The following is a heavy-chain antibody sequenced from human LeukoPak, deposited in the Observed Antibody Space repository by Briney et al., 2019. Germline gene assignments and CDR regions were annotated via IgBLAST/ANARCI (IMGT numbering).Heavy chain of an antibody. CDR2: IYSGGSP. CDR3: ARAAGYSGNYRYYFDY. D-gene: IGHD1-26*01. Sequence: GGSLRLSCAASGFTVSSNYMSWVRQAPGKGLEWVSVIYSGGSPYYADSVKGRFTISRDNSKNTLYLQMISLRAEDTAVYYCARAAGYSGNYRYYFDYWGQGTLVTVSS. V-gene: IGHV3-53*01. J-gene: IGHJ4*02. CDR1: GFTVSSNY.